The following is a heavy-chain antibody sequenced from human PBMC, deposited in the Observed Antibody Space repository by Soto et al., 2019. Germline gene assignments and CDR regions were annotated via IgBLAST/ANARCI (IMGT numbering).Heavy chain of an antibody. CDR2: IYYSGST. V-gene: IGHV4-31*03. J-gene: IGHJ3*02. Sequence: SETLSLTCTVSGGSISSGGYYWSWIRQHPGKGLEWIGYIYYSGSTYYNPSLKSRVTISVDTSKNQFSLKLSSVTAADTAVYYCARVGNYGSGSYYTTAPDAFDIWGQGTMVTVSS. CDR1: GGSISSGGYY. CDR3: ARVGNYGSGSYYTTAPDAFDI. D-gene: IGHD3-10*01.